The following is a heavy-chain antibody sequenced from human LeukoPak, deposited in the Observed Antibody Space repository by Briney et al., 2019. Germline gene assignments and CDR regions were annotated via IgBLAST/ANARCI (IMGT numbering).Heavy chain of an antibody. CDR2: ISGSGGST. D-gene: IGHD1-26*01. J-gene: IGHJ4*02. CDR3: AKALNGSYYV. Sequence: GGSLRLSCAASGFTFSDYYMNWIRQAPGKGLEWVSAISGSGGSTYYADSVKGRFTISRDNSENTLYLQMNSLRAEDTAVYYCAKALNGSYYVWGQGTLVTVSS. V-gene: IGHV3-23*01. CDR1: GFTFSDYY.